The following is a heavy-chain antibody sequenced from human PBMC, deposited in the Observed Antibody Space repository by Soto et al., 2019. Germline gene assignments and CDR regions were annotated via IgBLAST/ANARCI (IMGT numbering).Heavy chain of an antibody. CDR1: GGTFSSYA. CDR2: IIPIFGTA. D-gene: IGHD1-26*01. J-gene: IGHJ3*02. CDR3: ARDSGSYAHDAFDI. V-gene: IGHV1-69*13. Sequence: ASVKVSCKASGGTFSSYAISWVRQAPGQGLEWMGGIIPIFGTANYAQKFQGRVTITADESTSTAYMELSSLRSEDTAVYYCARDSGSYAHDAFDIWGQGTMFTVSS.